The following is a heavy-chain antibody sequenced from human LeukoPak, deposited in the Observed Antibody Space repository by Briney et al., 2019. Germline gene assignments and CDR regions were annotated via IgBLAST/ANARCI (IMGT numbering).Heavy chain of an antibody. J-gene: IGHJ4*02. V-gene: IGHV3-48*03. CDR3: TSIYCSSTSCYCY. CDR2: ISSSGSTI. Sequence: GGSLRLSCAASGFTFSSYEMNWVRQAPGKGLEWVSYISSSGSTIYYADSVKGRFTISRDNAKNSLYLQMNSLKTEDTAVYYCTSIYCSSTSCYCYWGQGTLVTVSS. CDR1: GFTFSSYE. D-gene: IGHD2-2*01.